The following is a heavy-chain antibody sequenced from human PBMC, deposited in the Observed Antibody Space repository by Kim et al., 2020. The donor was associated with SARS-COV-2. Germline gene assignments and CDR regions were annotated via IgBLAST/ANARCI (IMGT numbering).Heavy chain of an antibody. Sequence: GGSLRLSCAASGFTFSSYGMHWVRQAPGKGLEWVAVIWYDGSNKYYADSVKGRFTISRDNSKNTLYLQMNSLRAEDTAVYYCARDQLWFGESGDYYYYGMDVWGQGTTVTVSS. D-gene: IGHD3-10*01. CDR2: IWYDGSNK. V-gene: IGHV3-33*01. CDR1: GFTFSSYG. CDR3: ARDQLWFGESGDYYYYGMDV. J-gene: IGHJ6*02.